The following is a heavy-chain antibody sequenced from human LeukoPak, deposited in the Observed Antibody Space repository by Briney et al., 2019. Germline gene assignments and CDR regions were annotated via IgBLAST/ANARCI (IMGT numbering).Heavy chain of an antibody. CDR2: IKQDGSEK. Sequence: GGSLRLSCAASGFTFNSYWMNWVRQAPGKGLEWVANIKQDGSEKYYVDSVKGRFTISRDNAKNSLYLQMNSLRAEDTAVYYCARRYFDYWGQGTLVTVSS. CDR1: GFTFNSYW. V-gene: IGHV3-7*03. J-gene: IGHJ4*02. CDR3: ARRYFDY.